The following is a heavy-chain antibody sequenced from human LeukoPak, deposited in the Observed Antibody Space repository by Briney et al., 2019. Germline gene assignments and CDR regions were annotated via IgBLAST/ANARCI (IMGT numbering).Heavy chain of an antibody. CDR3: AKFYDILTGYFDY. D-gene: IGHD3-9*01. CDR2: ISGGSGNT. J-gene: IGHJ4*02. Sequence: SWVRQAPGKGLEWVSGISGGSGNTEYADSVKGRFTISRDNSKSTLYLQMNSLRAEDTAVYYCAKFYDILTGYFDYWGQGTLVTVSS. V-gene: IGHV3-23*01.